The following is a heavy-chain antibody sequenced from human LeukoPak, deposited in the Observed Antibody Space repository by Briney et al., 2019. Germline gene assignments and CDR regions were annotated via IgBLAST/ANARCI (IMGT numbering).Heavy chain of an antibody. D-gene: IGHD3-22*01. CDR2: IYYSGST. CDR1: GASVSSGSYY. J-gene: IGHJ4*02. CDR3: ARDRYYKGFGYYFDY. V-gene: IGHV4-61*01. Sequence: SETLSLTCTLSGASVSSGSYYWSWIRQPPGKGLDWIGYIYYSGSTNYNPSLKSRVTISVDTSKNQFSLKLSSVTAADTAVYYCARDRYYKGFGYYFDYWGQGTLVTVSS.